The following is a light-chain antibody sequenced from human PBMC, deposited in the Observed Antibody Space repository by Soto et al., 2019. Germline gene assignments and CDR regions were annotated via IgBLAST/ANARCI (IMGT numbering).Light chain of an antibody. CDR3: HQYGSSPLFT. CDR1: QTVTNNY. J-gene: IGKJ3*01. V-gene: IGKV3-20*01. Sequence: EIVLTQSPGTLSLSPGERATLSCRASQTVTNNYLAWYQQKPGLAPRLLIFGASSRAPGIPHRFGGSGSGTDFTRTISSLEPEDFAVYYCHQYGSSPLFTFGPGTKVDFK. CDR2: GAS.